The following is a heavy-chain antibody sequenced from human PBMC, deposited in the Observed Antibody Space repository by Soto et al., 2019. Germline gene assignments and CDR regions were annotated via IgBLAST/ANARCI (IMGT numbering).Heavy chain of an antibody. CDR2: VYYRGRS. Sequence: SETLSLTCTVSGGSVTNSSYYWGWIRQSPGKGLEWIGSVYYRGRSYSKSSVKSRVTISVDTSKNQFSLNLNSVTASDTAVYFCGSQRTTVITQAYFDDWGPGSLVTVYS. J-gene: IGHJ4*02. D-gene: IGHD4-4*01. V-gene: IGHV4-39*01. CDR3: GSQRTTVITQAYFDD. CDR1: GGSVTNSSYY.